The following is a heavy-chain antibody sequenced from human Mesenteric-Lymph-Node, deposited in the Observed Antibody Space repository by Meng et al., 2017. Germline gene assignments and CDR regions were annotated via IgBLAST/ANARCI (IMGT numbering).Heavy chain of an antibody. CDR3: ARVDSSGYFLDY. CDR1: GGSISSGGHS. Sequence: QVQLQESGPGLVKPSQTLSLTCTVSGGSISSGGHSWSWIRQHPGKGLEWIAYIYYSGSTYYNPSLKSRVILSVDTSKNQFSLKLSSVTAADTAVYYCARVDSSGYFLDYWGQGTLVTLSS. J-gene: IGHJ4*01. V-gene: IGHV4-31*03. D-gene: IGHD3-22*01. CDR2: IYYSGST.